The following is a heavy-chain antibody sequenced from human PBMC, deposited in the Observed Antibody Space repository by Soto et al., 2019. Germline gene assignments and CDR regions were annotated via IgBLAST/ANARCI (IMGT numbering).Heavy chain of an antibody. CDR1: GFTFSSYA. J-gene: IGHJ6*02. CDR2: ISGSGGST. CDR3: AKDLSGVLRYFDWYQIGNGMDV. D-gene: IGHD3-9*01. Sequence: GGSLRLSCAASGFTFSSYAMSWVRQAPGKGLEWVSAISGSGGSTYYADSVKGRFTISRDNSKNTLYLQMNSLRAEDTAVYYCAKDLSGVLRYFDWYQIGNGMDVWGQGTTVTVSS. V-gene: IGHV3-23*01.